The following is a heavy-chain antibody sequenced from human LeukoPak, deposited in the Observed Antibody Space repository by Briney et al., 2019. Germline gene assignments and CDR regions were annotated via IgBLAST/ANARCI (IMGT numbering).Heavy chain of an antibody. CDR2: IIPIFGTA. D-gene: IGHD4-23*01. CDR1: GGTFSSYA. Sequence: SVKVSCMASGGTFSSYAISWVRQAPGQGLERMGGIIPIFGTANYAQKFQGRVTITTDESTSTAYMELSSLRSEDTAVYYCARGPRWISDHWGQGTLVTVSS. CDR3: ARGPRWISDH. V-gene: IGHV1-69*05. J-gene: IGHJ4*02.